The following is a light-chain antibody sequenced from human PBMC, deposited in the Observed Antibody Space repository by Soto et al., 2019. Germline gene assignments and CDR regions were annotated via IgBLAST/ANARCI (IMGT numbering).Light chain of an antibody. CDR2: EVS. V-gene: IGLV2-14*01. CDR1: SSDVGYHNY. CDR3: SSCTSSNTLLYV. J-gene: IGLJ1*01. Sequence: QSVLTQPASVSGSPGQSITISCTGNSSDVGYHNYVSWYRQHPGKAPRLMIYEVSNRPSGVSNRFSGSKSGNTASLTISGLQAEDEADYYCSSCTSSNTLLYVFGTGTKVTVL.